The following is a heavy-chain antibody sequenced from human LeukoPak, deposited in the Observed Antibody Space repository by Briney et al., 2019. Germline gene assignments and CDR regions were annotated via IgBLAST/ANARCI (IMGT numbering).Heavy chain of an antibody. V-gene: IGHV1-2*06. D-gene: IGHD1-26*01. CDR3: ARHGPLRGIGMSVNDY. J-gene: IGHJ4*02. CDR2: INPNKGGT. CDR1: GYTFTGYY. Sequence: ASVTVSCKASGYTFTGYYMHWVRQAPGQGLEWMGLINPNKGGTNYAQKFQGRLTMTRDTSISTAYMELSRLRSDDTAVYYCARHGPLRGIGMSVNDYWGQGTLVTVSS.